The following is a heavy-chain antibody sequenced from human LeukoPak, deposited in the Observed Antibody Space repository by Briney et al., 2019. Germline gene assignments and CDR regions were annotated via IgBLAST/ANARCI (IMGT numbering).Heavy chain of an antibody. Sequence: SVKVSCKAPGGTFSSYAISWVRQAPGQGLEWMGGIIPIFGTANYAQKFQGRVTITTDESTSTAYMELSSLRSEDTAVYYCARDREITPNWFDPWGQGTLVTVSS. D-gene: IGHD3-16*01. CDR1: GGTFSSYA. CDR3: ARDREITPNWFDP. CDR2: IIPIFGTA. V-gene: IGHV1-69*05. J-gene: IGHJ5*02.